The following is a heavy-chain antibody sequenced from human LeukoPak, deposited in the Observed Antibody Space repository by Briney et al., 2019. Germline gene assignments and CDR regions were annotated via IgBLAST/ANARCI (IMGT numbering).Heavy chain of an antibody. D-gene: IGHD3-10*02. Sequence: PAASVKVSCKVSGYTLTELSMHWVRQAPGKGLEWMGGFDPEDGETIYAQKFQGRVTMTEDTSTDTAYMELSRLRSDDTAVYYCARDGTMSTRAPGGVPDYWGQGTLVTVSS. V-gene: IGHV1-24*01. CDR3: ARDGTMSTRAPGGVPDY. CDR2: FDPEDGET. CDR1: GYTLTELS. J-gene: IGHJ4*02.